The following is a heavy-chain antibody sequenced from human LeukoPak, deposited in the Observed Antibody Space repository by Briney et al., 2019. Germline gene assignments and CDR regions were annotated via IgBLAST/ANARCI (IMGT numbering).Heavy chain of an antibody. Sequence: GGSLRLSCAASGFTFSSYWMHWVRQAPGKGLVCVSRINSDGSITSYADSVKGRFTISRDNAKNTLYLQMNSLRAEDTAVYYCARGYDYVWDWYFHLWGRGTLATVSS. CDR1: GFTFSSYW. CDR3: ARGYDYVWDWYFHL. D-gene: IGHD3-16*01. J-gene: IGHJ2*01. V-gene: IGHV3-74*01. CDR2: INSDGSIT.